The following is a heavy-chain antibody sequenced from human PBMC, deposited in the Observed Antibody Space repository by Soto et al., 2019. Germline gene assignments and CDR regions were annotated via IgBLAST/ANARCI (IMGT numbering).Heavy chain of an antibody. CDR3: ARNRITMIVDDAFDI. Sequence: GESLKISCKGSGYSFTSYWIGWVRQMPGKGLEWMGIIYPGDSDTRYSPSFQGQVTISADKSISTAYLQWSSLKASDTAMYYCARNRITMIVDDAFDIWGQGTMVTAS. J-gene: IGHJ3*02. V-gene: IGHV5-51*01. CDR2: IYPGDSDT. D-gene: IGHD3-22*01. CDR1: GYSFTSYW.